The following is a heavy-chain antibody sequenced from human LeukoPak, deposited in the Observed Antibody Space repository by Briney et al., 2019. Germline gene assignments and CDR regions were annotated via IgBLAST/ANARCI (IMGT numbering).Heavy chain of an antibody. CDR2: IWYDGSNK. Sequence: GGSLRLSCAASGFTFSSYGMHWVRQAPGKGLEWVAVIWYDGSNKYYADSVKGRFTISRDNPKNTLYLQMNSLRAEDTAVYYCARDRAAAMEYYYMDVWGKGTTVTVSS. CDR3: ARDRAAAMEYYYMDV. CDR1: GFTFSSYG. D-gene: IGHD2-2*01. V-gene: IGHV3-33*01. J-gene: IGHJ6*03.